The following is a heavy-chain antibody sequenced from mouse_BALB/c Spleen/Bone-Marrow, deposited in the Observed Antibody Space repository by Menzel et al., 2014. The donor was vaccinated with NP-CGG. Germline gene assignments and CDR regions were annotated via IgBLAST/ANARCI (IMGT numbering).Heavy chain of an antibody. CDR1: GFTFTDYY. D-gene: IGHD2-4*01. CDR2: IRNKANGYTT. V-gene: IGHV7-3*02. Sequence: EVMLVESGGGLGQPGGSLRLSCATSGFTFTDYYMSWVRQPPGKALEWLGFIRNKANGYTTEYSASVKGRFTISRDNSQRILYLQMNTLRAEDSATYYCARDTVITTHWYFDVWGAGTTVTVSS. CDR3: ARDTVITTHWYFDV. J-gene: IGHJ1*01.